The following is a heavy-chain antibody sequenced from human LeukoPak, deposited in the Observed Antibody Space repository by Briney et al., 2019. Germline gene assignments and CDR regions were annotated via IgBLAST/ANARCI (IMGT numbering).Heavy chain of an antibody. CDR2: IWYDGSNK. CDR1: GFTFSSYG. J-gene: IGHJ4*02. Sequence: GGSLRLSCAAPGFTFSSYGMHWVCQAPGKGLEWVAVIWYDGSNKYYADSVKGRFTISRDNSKNTLYLQMNSLRAEDTAVYYCAKDSRGSGSYYNDYWGQGTLVTVSS. V-gene: IGHV3-33*06. CDR3: AKDSRGSGSYYNDY. D-gene: IGHD3-10*01.